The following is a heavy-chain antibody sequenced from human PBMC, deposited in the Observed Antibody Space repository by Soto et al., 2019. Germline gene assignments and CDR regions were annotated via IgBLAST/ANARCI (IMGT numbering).Heavy chain of an antibody. D-gene: IGHD2-15*01. Sequence: QVQLVQSGSEVKKPGSSVKVSCKASGGTFSDFTLSWLRQAPGRGLEWMGGIIPMIGATNNAQKLKGRLTITADKSTGTVYMELNSLRSDDTAAYYCARYWSAGTLYGAFDIWGQGTEVTVSP. CDR1: GGTFSDFT. CDR3: ARYWSAGTLYGAFDI. CDR2: IIPMIGAT. V-gene: IGHV1-69*06. J-gene: IGHJ3*02.